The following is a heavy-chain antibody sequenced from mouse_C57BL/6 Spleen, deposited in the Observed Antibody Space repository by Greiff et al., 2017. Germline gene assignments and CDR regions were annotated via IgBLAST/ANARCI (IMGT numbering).Heavy chain of an antibody. CDR1: GYPFTDYN. Sequence: EVKLQESGPELVKPGASVKMSCKASGYPFTDYNMHWVKQSHGKSLEWIGYINPNNGGTSYNQKFKGKATLTVNKSSSTAYRELRSLTSEDSAVYYCARISLSWFAYWGQGTLVTVSA. CDR2: INPNNGGT. CDR3: ARISLSWFAY. V-gene: IGHV1-22*01. J-gene: IGHJ3*01.